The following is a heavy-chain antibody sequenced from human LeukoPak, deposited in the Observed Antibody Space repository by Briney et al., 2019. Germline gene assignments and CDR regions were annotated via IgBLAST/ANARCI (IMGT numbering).Heavy chain of an antibody. J-gene: IGHJ4*02. CDR2: INPLASSI. V-gene: IGHV3-21*01. CDR1: GLIFSDYS. Sequence: AGGSLRLSCEASGLIFSDYSFTWIRQAPGKGLEWVWSINPLASSIYYADSVKGRFIISRDNAKNSLYLQMDSLRAEDTAFYYCARLRRNSDRSGYYYYYDYWGQGTLVTVSS. CDR3: ARLRRNSDRSGYYYYYDY. D-gene: IGHD3-22*01.